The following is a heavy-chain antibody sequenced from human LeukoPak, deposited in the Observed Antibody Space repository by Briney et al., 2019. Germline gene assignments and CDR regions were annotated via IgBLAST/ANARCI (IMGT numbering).Heavy chain of an antibody. J-gene: IGHJ5*02. CDR2: VACSGAT. CDR1: SGSTNGYY. D-gene: IGHD5-12*01. Sequence: SETLSLTCTVSSGSTNGYYWSWIRQPPGKRLEWIGYVACSGATNYNLSFKSRVTISLDTSKTQFSLKLSSVTAADTAFYYCARTVSGYYFDAWGPGTLVTVSS. CDR3: ARTVSGYYFDA. V-gene: IGHV4-59*01.